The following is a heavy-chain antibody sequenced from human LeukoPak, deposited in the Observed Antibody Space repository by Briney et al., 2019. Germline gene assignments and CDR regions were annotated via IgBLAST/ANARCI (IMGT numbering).Heavy chain of an antibody. CDR2: VYTSGST. V-gene: IGHV4-4*07. D-gene: IGHD2-8*01. Sequence: PSETLSLTCTVSGGSISSYYWSWIRQPAGKGLEWIGRVYTSGSTNYSPSLKSRVTMSVDKSRNQFFLKMASVTVADTAVYYCARGGAPSETSSKFGTNWFDPWGQGTLVTVSS. J-gene: IGHJ5*02. CDR3: ARGGAPSETSSKFGTNWFDP. CDR1: GGSISSYY.